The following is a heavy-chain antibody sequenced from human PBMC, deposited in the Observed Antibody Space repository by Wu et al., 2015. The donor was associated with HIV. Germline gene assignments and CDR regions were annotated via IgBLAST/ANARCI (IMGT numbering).Heavy chain of an antibody. J-gene: IGHJ3*02. CDR3: TRDKFPQLGDDAFDI. D-gene: IGHD7-27*01. Sequence: QVQLVQSGAEVKKPGASVKVSCKSSGPTFTGYYIHWVRQAPGQGLEWMAWINFNSGGTNSAQMFQGRVTLTSDTSLSTVYLEMGGLTFDDTAVYYCTRDKFPQLGDDAFDIWGQGTMVTVSS. CDR2: INFNSGGT. CDR1: GPTFTGYY. V-gene: IGHV1-2*02.